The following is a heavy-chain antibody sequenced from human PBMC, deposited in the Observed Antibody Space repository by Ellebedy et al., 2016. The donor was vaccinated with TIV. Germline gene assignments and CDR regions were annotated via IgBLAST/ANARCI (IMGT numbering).Heavy chain of an antibody. J-gene: IGHJ4*02. CDR1: GYRFNHYA. V-gene: IGHV1-3*01. Sequence: AASVKVSCKASGYRFNHYAIHWVRQAPGQGLEYMGWINAGNGDRQYSQRFQGRVTITRDTSASTAYVELTSLRSEDTAVYYCARNIVRTTTLDYWGQGTLVTVSS. D-gene: IGHD1-26*01. CDR2: INAGNGDR. CDR3: ARNIVRTTTLDY.